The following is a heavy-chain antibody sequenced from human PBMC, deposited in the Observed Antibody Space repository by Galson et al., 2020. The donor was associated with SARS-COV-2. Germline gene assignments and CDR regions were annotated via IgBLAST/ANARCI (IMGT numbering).Heavy chain of an antibody. Sequence: GGSLRLSCVASGFTLGSYAMNWVRQTPGKGLEWVSCISSASSNKNYADSVKGRFTISRDNSKNTVYLQMNSLRAEDTAVYYCARSETSAGYREIFDYWGQGTMVAVSS. V-gene: IGHV3-21*04. CDR2: ISSASSNK. CDR3: ARSETSAGYREIFDY. D-gene: IGHD3-9*01. CDR1: GFTLGSYA. J-gene: IGHJ4*02.